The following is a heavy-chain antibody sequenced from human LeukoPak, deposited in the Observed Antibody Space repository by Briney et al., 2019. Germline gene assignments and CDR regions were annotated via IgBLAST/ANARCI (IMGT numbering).Heavy chain of an antibody. V-gene: IGHV1-46*01. Sequence: ASVKVSCKASGYTFTSYYMHWVRQAPGQGLEWMGIIDPSGGSTRYPQKIQGRVTMTGDTSTSTVYMELSSLRFEDTAVYYCARGSTYCSSISCPMINCDYWGRGTLVTVSS. CDR2: IDPSGGST. J-gene: IGHJ4*02. D-gene: IGHD2-2*01. CDR3: ARGSTYCSSISCPMINCDY. CDR1: GYTFTSYY.